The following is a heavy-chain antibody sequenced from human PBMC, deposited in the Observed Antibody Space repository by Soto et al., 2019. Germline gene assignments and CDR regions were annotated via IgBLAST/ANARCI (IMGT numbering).Heavy chain of an antibody. D-gene: IGHD3-22*01. J-gene: IGHJ3*02. CDR3: ARAQQTYYYDSSGYVAFDI. CDR1: GGTFSSYA. V-gene: IGHV1-69*13. CDR2: IIPIFGTA. Sequence: ASVKVSCKASGGTFSSYAISWVRQAPGQGLEWMGGIIPIFGTANYAQKFQGRVTITADESTSTAYMELSSLRSEDTAVYYCARAQQTYYYDSSGYVAFDIWGQGTMVTVS.